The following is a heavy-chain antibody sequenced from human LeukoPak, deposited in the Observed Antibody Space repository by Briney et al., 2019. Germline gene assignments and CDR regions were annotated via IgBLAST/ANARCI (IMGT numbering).Heavy chain of an antibody. CDR1: GFTFKNYA. V-gene: IGHV3-23*01. D-gene: IGHD6-19*01. Sequence: GGSLRLSCTTSGFTFKNYAMTWVRQAPGKGLEWVSAIYPHGDPHYADSVKGRFTISRDNSKNSLYMQMETLRAEDTALYYCARAKLEPAGTGAFDIWGPGTVATVSS. J-gene: IGHJ3*02. CDR3: ARAKLEPAGTGAFDI. CDR2: IYPHGDP.